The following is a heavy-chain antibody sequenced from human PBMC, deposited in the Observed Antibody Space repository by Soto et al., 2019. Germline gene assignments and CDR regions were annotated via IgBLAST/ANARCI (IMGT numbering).Heavy chain of an antibody. J-gene: IGHJ4*02. D-gene: IGHD3-10*01. V-gene: IGHV4-34*01. Sequence: SVTLSLTCAVYGGSFSGYYWSWIRQTPGKGLEWIGEINHSGSTNYNPSLKSRVTISVDTSKNQFSLKLSSVTAADTAVYYCARVRRFGERSRYFDYWGQGTLVTVSS. CDR2: INHSGST. CDR1: GGSFSGYY. CDR3: ARVRRFGERSRYFDY.